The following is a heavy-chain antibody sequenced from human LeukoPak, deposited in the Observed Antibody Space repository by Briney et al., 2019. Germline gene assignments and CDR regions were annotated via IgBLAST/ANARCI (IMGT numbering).Heavy chain of an antibody. J-gene: IGHJ4*02. Sequence: GGSLRLSCAASGFTFSTYWMTWVRQAPGKGLEWVAIIKPDGSEKYYVDSVKGRFTISRDNAENSLFLQMNGLRPEDTAVFYCARGQYTDGLSYWGQGTLVTISS. D-gene: IGHD5-24*01. CDR3: ARGQYTDGLSY. V-gene: IGHV3-7*03. CDR2: IKPDGSEK. CDR1: GFTFSTYW.